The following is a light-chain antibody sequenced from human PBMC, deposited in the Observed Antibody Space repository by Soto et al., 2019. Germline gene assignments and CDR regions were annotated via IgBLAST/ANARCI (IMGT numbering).Light chain of an antibody. CDR1: SSDVGGHNS. CDR2: EVS. J-gene: IGLJ1*01. Sequence: QSALTQPRSVSGPPGQSVTISCTGSSSDVGGHNSVSWYQQLPGKAPKLMIYEVSERSSGVPDRFSGSKSGNTASLTISGLQAEDEADYYCCSYAGNFVFGTGTKLTVL. CDR3: CSYAGNFV. V-gene: IGLV2-11*01.